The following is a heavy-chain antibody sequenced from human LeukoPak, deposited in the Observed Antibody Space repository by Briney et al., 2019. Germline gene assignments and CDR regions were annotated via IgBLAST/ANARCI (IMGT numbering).Heavy chain of an antibody. J-gene: IGHJ3*02. CDR1: GGSISSYY. CDR2: IYYSGST. CDR3: ARDMTTVTYAFDI. V-gene: IGHV4-59*06. D-gene: IGHD4-11*01. Sequence: PSETLSLTCTVSGGSISSYYWSWIRQHPGKGLEWIGYIYYSGSTYYNPSLKSRVTISVDTSKNQFSLKLSSVTAADTAVYYCARDMTTVTYAFDIWGQGTMVTVSS.